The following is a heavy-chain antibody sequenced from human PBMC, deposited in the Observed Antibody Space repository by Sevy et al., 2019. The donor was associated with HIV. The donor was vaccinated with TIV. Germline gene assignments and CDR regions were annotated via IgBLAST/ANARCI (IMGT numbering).Heavy chain of an antibody. CDR2: ISSSSSTI. Sequence: GGSLRLSCAASGFTFSSYSMNWVRQAPGKGLEWVSYISSSSSTIYYADSVKGRFTISRDNAKNSLYLQMNSLRDEDTAVYYCATDRRLAVAGNFYYYYGMDVWGQGTTVTVSS. V-gene: IGHV3-48*02. J-gene: IGHJ6*02. CDR3: ATDRRLAVAGNFYYYYGMDV. D-gene: IGHD6-19*01. CDR1: GFTFSSYS.